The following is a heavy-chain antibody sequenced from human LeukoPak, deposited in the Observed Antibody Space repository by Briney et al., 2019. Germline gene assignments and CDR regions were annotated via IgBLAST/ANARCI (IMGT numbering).Heavy chain of an antibody. CDR3: ARLNEPPPYYDFWSGYYPSLYYYYGMDV. D-gene: IGHD3-3*01. Sequence: TGGSLRLSCAASELTSSTSWMSWVRQAPGKGLEWVSRINSDGSSTSYADSVKGRFTISRDNAKNTLYLQMNSLRAEDTAVYYCARLNEPPPYYDFWSGYYPSLYYYYGMDVWGQGTTVTVSS. CDR2: INSDGSST. CDR1: ELTSSTSW. J-gene: IGHJ6*02. V-gene: IGHV3-74*01.